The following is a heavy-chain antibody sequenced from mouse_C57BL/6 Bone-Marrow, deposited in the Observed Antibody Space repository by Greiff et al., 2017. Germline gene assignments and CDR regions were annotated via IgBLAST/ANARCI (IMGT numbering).Heavy chain of an antibody. D-gene: IGHD4-1*01. Sequence: EVQLQQSGTVLARPGASVKMSCKTSGYTFTSYWMHWVKQRPGQGLEWIGAIYPGNSDTSYNQKFKGKAKLTAVTSASTAYMELSSLTNEDSAVYYCTRGTGTGPWFAYWGQGTLVTVSA. J-gene: IGHJ3*01. CDR3: TRGTGTGPWFAY. CDR2: IYPGNSDT. CDR1: GYTFTSYW. V-gene: IGHV1-5*01.